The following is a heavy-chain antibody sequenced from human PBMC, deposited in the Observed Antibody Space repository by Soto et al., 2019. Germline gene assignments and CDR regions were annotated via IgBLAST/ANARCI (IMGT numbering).Heavy chain of an antibody. Sequence: VQLVESGGGLVQPGGSLRLSCAASGFTFSDYSINWVRQAPGKGLVWVSSIGSSITSSYYADSVEGRFTISRDNARNTLFLQMNSLRVEDAGVYYCVRGPRKDYGDYVLYYYYGMDVWGQGTTVTVSS. CDR2: IGSSITSS. V-gene: IGHV3-21*01. CDR3: VRGPRKDYGDYVLYYYYGMDV. CDR1: GFTFSDYS. J-gene: IGHJ6*02. D-gene: IGHD4-17*01.